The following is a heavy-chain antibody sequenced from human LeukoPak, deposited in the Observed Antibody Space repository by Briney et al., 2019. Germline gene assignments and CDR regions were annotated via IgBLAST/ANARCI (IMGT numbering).Heavy chain of an antibody. CDR2: IYPGDSDT. J-gene: IGHJ3*02. CDR1: GYSFTSYW. CDR3: ARRADTMIVVVSAFDI. V-gene: IGHV5-51*03. Sequence: GESLKISCKGSGYSFTSYWIGWVRQMPGKGLEWMGIIYPGDSDTRYSPSFQGQVTISADKSISTAYLQWSSLKASDTAMYYCARRADTMIVVVSAFDIWGQGTMVTVSS. D-gene: IGHD3-22*01.